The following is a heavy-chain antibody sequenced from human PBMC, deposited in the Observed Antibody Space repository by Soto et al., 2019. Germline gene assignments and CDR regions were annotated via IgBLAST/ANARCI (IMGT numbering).Heavy chain of an antibody. CDR3: ARASAPRGDYGMDV. CDR2: IYYSGST. Sequence: SETLSLTCTVSGGSISSGGYYWSWIRQHPGKGLEWIGYIYYSGSTYYNPSLKSRVTISVDTSKNQFSLKLSSVTAADTAVYYCARASAPRGDYGMDVWGQGTTVTVSS. CDR1: GGSISSGGYY. D-gene: IGHD4-17*01. J-gene: IGHJ6*02. V-gene: IGHV4-31*03.